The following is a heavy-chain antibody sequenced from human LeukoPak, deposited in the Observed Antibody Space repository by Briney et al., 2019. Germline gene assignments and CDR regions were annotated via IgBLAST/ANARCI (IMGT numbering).Heavy chain of an antibody. Sequence: PGGSLRLSCTTSSFTFAEYAMSWVRQAPGKGLEWVSSISSSSSYIYYADSVKGRFTISRDNAKNSLHLQMNSLRAEDTAVYYCARDHSGYYDSSGKDWGQGTLVTVSS. CDR1: SFTFAEYA. J-gene: IGHJ4*02. CDR3: ARDHSGYYDSSGKD. CDR2: ISSSSSYI. V-gene: IGHV3-21*01. D-gene: IGHD3-22*01.